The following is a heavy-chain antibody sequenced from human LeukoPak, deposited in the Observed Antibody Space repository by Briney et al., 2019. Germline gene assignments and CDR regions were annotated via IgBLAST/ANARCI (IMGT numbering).Heavy chain of an antibody. CDR2: MYPNSGNT. CDR1: GYTFTSYD. Sequence: ASVKVSCTASGYTFTSYDINWVREAHGQGLEWMGWMYPNSGNTGYAQKFQGRVTMTRNTSISTAYMELSSLRSEDTAVYYCAIISVPAYINWFDPWGQGTLVTVSS. D-gene: IGHD2-2*01. CDR3: AIISVPAYINWFDP. V-gene: IGHV1-8*01. J-gene: IGHJ5*02.